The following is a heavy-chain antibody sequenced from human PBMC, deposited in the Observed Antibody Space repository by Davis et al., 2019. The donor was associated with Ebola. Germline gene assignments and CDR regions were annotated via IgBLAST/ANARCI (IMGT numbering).Heavy chain of an antibody. V-gene: IGHV1-2*04. CDR3: AREGSGLLGGYYYYYGMDV. J-gene: IGHJ6*02. D-gene: IGHD3-10*01. Sequence: APVKVSCKASGYTFTGYYMYWVRQAPGQGLEWMGWINPNSVGTNYAQKFQGWVPMTRDTSISTAYMELSRLSSDDTAVYYCAREGSGLLGGYYYYYGMDVWGQGTTVTVSS. CDR1: GYTFTGYY. CDR2: INPNSVGT.